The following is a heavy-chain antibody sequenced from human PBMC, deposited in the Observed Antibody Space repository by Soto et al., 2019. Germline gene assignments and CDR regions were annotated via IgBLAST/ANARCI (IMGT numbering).Heavy chain of an antibody. CDR1: GFTFSNAW. Sequence: PGGSLRLSCAASGFTFSNAWMSWVRQAPGKGLEWVGRIKSKTDGGTTDYAAPVKGRFTISRDDSKNTLYLQMNSLKTEDTAVYYCTSLDSSGYYYYYYYMDVWGKGTTVTVSS. CDR3: TSLDSSGYYYYYYYMDV. CDR2: IKSKTDGGTT. J-gene: IGHJ6*03. D-gene: IGHD3-22*01. V-gene: IGHV3-15*01.